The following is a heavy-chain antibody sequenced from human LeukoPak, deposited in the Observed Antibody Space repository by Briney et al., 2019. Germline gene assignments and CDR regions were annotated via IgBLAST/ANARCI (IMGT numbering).Heavy chain of an antibody. CDR3: AKDGFNGRLGY. J-gene: IGHJ4*02. CDR2: ISGSGGST. CDR1: GFTFSSYA. Sequence: QAGGSLRLSCAASGFTFSSYAMSWVRQAPGKGLEWVSAISGSGGSTYYADSVKGRFTISRDNSKNTLYLQMNSLSAEDTAVYYCAKDGFNGRLGYWGQGTLVTVSS. D-gene: IGHD7-27*01. V-gene: IGHV3-23*01.